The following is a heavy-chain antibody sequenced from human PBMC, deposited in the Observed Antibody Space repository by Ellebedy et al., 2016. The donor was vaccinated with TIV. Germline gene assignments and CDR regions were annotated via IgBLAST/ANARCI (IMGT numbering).Heavy chain of an antibody. CDR1: GYTFTSYG. J-gene: IGHJ6*02. V-gene: IGHV1-18*01. CDR3: ASHCSGGSCYLITRGALHVYYYGMDV. CDR2: ITAYIDNT. D-gene: IGHD2-15*01. Sequence: ASVKVSXXASGYTFTSYGISWVRQPPGQGLEWTGWITAYIDNTNYAQKLQGRVTITADESTSTAYMELSSLRSEDTAVYYCASHCSGGSCYLITRGALHVYYYGMDVWGQGTTVTVSS.